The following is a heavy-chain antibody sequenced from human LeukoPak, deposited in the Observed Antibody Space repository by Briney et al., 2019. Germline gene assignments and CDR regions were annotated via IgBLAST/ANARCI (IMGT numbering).Heavy chain of an antibody. V-gene: IGHV3-23*01. CDR1: GFTFSSYA. Sequence: GGSLRLSCAASGFTFSSYAMSWVRQAPGKGLEWVSAISGSGGSTYYADSVKGRFTISRDNSKNTLYLQMNSLGAEDTAVYYCAKDSSGWYRRYFDYWGQGTLVTVSS. D-gene: IGHD6-19*01. J-gene: IGHJ4*02. CDR3: AKDSSGWYRRYFDY. CDR2: ISGSGGST.